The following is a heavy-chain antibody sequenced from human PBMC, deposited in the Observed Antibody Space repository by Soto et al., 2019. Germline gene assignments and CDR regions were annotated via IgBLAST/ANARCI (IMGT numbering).Heavy chain of an antibody. CDR1: GGSFSGYY. V-gene: IGHV4-34*01. Sequence: SETLSLTRAVSGGSFSGYYWSWIRQPPGKGLEWIGEMNHSGSTNYNPSLKNRVTISLDTSKNQFSLKLSSVTAADTAVYYCARGARGENRNIVVVPAASDAFDIWGQGTMVTVSS. CDR2: MNHSGST. J-gene: IGHJ3*02. CDR3: ARGARGENRNIVVVPAASDAFDI. D-gene: IGHD2-2*01.